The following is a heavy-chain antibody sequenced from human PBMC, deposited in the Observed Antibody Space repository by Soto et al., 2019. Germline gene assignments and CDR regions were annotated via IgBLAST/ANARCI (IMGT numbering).Heavy chain of an antibody. CDR1: GYTFTSYA. CDR2: INAGNGNT. Sequence: QVQLVQSGAEVKKPGASVKVSCKASGYTFTSYAMHWVRQAPGQRLEWMGWINAGNGNTKYSQKFQSRDTITRDTTASTAYMVLSSLRSEDTAVYYCARDGSWVSGSYSPDYYYGMDVWGQGTTVTVSS. J-gene: IGHJ6*02. V-gene: IGHV1-3*01. CDR3: ARDGSWVSGSYSPDYYYGMDV. D-gene: IGHD3-10*01.